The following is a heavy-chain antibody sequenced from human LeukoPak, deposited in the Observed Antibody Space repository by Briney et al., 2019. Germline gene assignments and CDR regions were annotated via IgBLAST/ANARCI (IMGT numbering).Heavy chain of an antibody. CDR3: TSGRPFDY. CDR2: IRSKAYGGTT. V-gene: IGHV3-49*04. CDR1: GFTFGYYA. J-gene: IGHJ4*02. Sequence: PGRSLRLSCTASGFTFGYYAMSWVRQAPGKGLEWVGFIRSKAYGGTTEYAASVKGRFTISRDDSKSIAYLQMNSLKTEDTAVYYCTSGRPFDYWGQGTLVTVSS. D-gene: IGHD3/OR15-3a*01.